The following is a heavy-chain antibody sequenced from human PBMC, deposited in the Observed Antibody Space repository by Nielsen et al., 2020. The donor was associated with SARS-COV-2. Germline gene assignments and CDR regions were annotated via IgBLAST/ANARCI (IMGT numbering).Heavy chain of an antibody. J-gene: IGHJ4*02. CDR1: GGSISSYY. CDR2: IYYSGST. V-gene: IGHV4-59*01. D-gene: IGHD3-22*01. CDR3: ARVHFTVGVVVITTFDY. Sequence: SETLSLTCTVSGGSISSYYWSWIRQPPGKGLEWIGYIYYSGSTNYNPSLKSRVTISVDTSKNQFSLKLSSVTAVDTAVYYCARVHFTVGVVVITTFDYWGQGTLVTVSS.